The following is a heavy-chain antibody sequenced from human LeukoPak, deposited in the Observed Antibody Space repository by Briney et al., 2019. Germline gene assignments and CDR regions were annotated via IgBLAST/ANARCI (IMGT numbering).Heavy chain of an antibody. D-gene: IGHD3-22*01. Sequence: SQTLSLTSAVSGYAISSGYYWGWIRQPPGKALEWIGRIYHTGSTYYNPSLQSRVTISLDSPKNQFSLKLTSVTAADTAVYYCASGGTAVVMALTYYFDTWGQGTPVTVSS. J-gene: IGHJ4*02. CDR1: GYAISSGYY. CDR3: ASGGTAVVMALTYYFDT. CDR2: IYHTGST. V-gene: IGHV4-38-2*01.